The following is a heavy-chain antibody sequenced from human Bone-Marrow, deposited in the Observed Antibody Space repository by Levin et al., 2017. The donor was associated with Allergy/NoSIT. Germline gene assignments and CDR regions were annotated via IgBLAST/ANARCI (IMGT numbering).Heavy chain of an antibody. CDR1: GFSVRNHY. J-gene: IGHJ4*02. CDR3: AREDSSGPSFHY. V-gene: IGHV3-53*01. Sequence: AGGSLRLSCAASGFSVRNHYMSWVRQAPGKGLEWVSLIYSGGSTFYAASVKGRFTISRDTANNTLFLEMNGLTTADTAVYYCAREDSSGPSFHYWGQGTLVTVSS. CDR2: IYSGGST. D-gene: IGHD6-19*01.